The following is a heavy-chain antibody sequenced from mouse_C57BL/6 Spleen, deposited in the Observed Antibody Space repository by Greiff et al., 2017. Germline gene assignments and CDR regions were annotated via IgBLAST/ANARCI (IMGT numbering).Heavy chain of an antibody. J-gene: IGHJ2*01. Sequence: VQLKESGAELVRPGASVKLSCTASGFNIKDDYMHWVKQRPEQGLEWIGWIDPENGDTEYASKFQGKATITADTSSNTAYLQLSSLTSEDTAVYCCTTKSNPLDYWGQGTTLTVSS. CDR3: TTKSNPLDY. CDR2: IDPENGDT. CDR1: GFNIKDDY. V-gene: IGHV14-4*01. D-gene: IGHD2-5*01.